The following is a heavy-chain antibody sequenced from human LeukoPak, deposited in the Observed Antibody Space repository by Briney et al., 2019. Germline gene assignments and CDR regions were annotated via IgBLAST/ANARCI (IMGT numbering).Heavy chain of an antibody. Sequence: PSQTLSLTCAISGDSVSSNSAAWNRVRQSPSRGLQWLERTYYRSKWYNDYTLSVKSRITINPDTSKNHFSLHLNSVTPEDTAVYYCARTVGLYYVDYWGPGTLVTVSS. D-gene: IGHD1-26*01. J-gene: IGHJ4*02. V-gene: IGHV6-1*01. CDR2: TYYRSKWYN. CDR1: GDSVSSNSAA. CDR3: ARTVGLYYVDY.